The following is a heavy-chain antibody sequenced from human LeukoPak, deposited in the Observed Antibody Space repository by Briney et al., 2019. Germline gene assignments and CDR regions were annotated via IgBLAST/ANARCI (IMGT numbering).Heavy chain of an antibody. D-gene: IGHD6-13*01. CDR1: GFTFSSHA. CDR2: ISYDGSNK. CDR3: ARDSGVAAAGSFDY. V-gene: IGHV3-30-3*01. Sequence: GGSLRLSCAASGFTFSSHAMHWVRQAPGKGLEWVAVISYDGSNKYCADSVKGRFTISRDNSKNTLYLQMNSLRAEDTAVYYCARDSGVAAAGSFDYWGQGTLVTVSS. J-gene: IGHJ4*02.